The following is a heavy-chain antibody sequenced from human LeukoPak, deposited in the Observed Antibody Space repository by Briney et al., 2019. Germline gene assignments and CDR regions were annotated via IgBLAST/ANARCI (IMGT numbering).Heavy chain of an antibody. V-gene: IGHV3-48*03. Sequence: PGGSLRLSCAASGFTFSSDEMNWVRQAPGKGLQWISYINSDGATIYYADSVKGRFPISRDNAKDSLYLQMNSLRAEDTAVYYCARGYDSWDSWGQGTLVTVSS. J-gene: IGHJ4*02. CDR2: INSDGATI. D-gene: IGHD3-16*01. CDR1: GFTFSSDE. CDR3: ARGYDSWDS.